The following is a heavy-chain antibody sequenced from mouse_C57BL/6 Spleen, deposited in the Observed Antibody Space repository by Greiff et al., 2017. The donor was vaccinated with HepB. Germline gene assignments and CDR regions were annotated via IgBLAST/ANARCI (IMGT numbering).Heavy chain of an antibody. Sequence: EVKLVESGGDLVKPGGSLKLSCAASGFTFSSYGMSWVRQTPDKRLEWVATISSGGSYTYYPDSVKGRFTISRDNAKNTLYLQMSSLKSEDTAMYYCARLIYDGYYPYYFDYWGQGTTLTVSS. J-gene: IGHJ2*01. CDR3: ARLIYDGYYPYYFDY. D-gene: IGHD2-3*01. V-gene: IGHV5-6*02. CDR1: GFTFSSYG. CDR2: ISSGGSYT.